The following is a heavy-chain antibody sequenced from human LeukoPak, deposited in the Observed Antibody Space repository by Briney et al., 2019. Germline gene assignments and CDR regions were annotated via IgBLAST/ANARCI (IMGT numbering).Heavy chain of an antibody. CDR2: ISSSGSTI. V-gene: IGHV3-48*03. CDR1: GFTFSSYE. D-gene: IGHD5-12*01. J-gene: IGHJ4*02. Sequence: PGGSLRLSCAASGFTFSSYEMNWVRQAPGKGLEWVSYISSSGSTIYYADSVKGRFTISRDNAKNSLYLQMNSLRAEDTAVYYCARGLGSGYVLPHFDYWGQGTLVTVSS. CDR3: ARGLGSGYVLPHFDY.